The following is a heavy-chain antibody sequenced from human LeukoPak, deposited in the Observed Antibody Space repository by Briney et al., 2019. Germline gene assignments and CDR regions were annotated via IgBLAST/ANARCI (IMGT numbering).Heavy chain of an antibody. V-gene: IGHV3-7*01. Sequence: TGGSLRLSCAVSGFAFSSYWMSWVRQAPGKGLEWVANIKRDGSEKYYVDSVKGRFTISRDNAKNSPFLQMNSLTAEDTAVYYCARGQTTSGPWGQGTLVTVSS. CDR1: GFAFSSYW. CDR3: ARGQTTSGP. CDR2: IKRDGSEK. J-gene: IGHJ5*02. D-gene: IGHD1-7*01.